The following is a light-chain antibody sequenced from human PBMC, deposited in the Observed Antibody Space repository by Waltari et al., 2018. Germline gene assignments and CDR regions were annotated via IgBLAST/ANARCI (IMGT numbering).Light chain of an antibody. Sequence: EIVLTQSPGTLSLSPGERATLSCRASQRVSSSYLAWYQQKPGQAPRLLIYGSSSRATGIPDRFSGSVSGTDFTLTISRLEPEDFAVYYCQQYDTFGQGTKLEIK. CDR3: QQYDT. CDR1: QRVSSSY. V-gene: IGKV3-20*01. CDR2: GSS. J-gene: IGKJ2*01.